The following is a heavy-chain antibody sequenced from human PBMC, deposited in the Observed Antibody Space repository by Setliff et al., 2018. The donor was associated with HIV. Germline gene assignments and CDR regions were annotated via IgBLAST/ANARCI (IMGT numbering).Heavy chain of an antibody. CDR1: GFTFSWYG. CDR2: ISFDGSYK. D-gene: IGHD5-12*01. J-gene: IGHJ4*02. Sequence: GGSLRLSCAASGFTFSWYGMDWVRQAPGKGLEWVAVISFDGSYKYYADSVKGRFTLSRDNSKNTLYLQMNSLRAEDTAVYYCAREFSGTRYRYFDSWGQGTLVTVSS. CDR3: AREFSGTRYRYFDS. V-gene: IGHV3-30*03.